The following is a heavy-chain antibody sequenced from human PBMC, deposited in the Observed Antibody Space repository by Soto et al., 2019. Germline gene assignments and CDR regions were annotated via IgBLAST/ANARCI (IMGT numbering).Heavy chain of an antibody. CDR3: VRQVGDYYFDQ. CDR1: GGSMRSTNYY. CDR2: VFFNGIT. V-gene: IGHV4-39*01. D-gene: IGHD4-17*01. J-gene: IGHJ4*02. Sequence: QLHLQESGPGLVKASETLSLTCTVSGGSMRSTNYYWGWIRQPPGKGLEWIGNVFFNGITFYKPSLESRVSITVNTSKSQFSLRLTSVTAADTAVYYGVRQVGDYYFDQWGKGTLVTVSS.